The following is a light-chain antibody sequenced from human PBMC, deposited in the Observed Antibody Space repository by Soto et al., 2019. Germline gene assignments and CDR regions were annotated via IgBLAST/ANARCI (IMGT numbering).Light chain of an antibody. V-gene: IGKV3-11*01. CDR1: QSVSSY. Sequence: EIVLTPAPATLSLSPGERSTLPCRASQSVSSYLAWYQQKPGQAPRLLIYDASNRATGIPARFSGSGSGTDFTLTISSLEPDDFAVYFGQQRRIWPPKLTCGGGPNVHIK. J-gene: IGKJ4*01. CDR2: DAS. CDR3: QQRRIWPPKLT.